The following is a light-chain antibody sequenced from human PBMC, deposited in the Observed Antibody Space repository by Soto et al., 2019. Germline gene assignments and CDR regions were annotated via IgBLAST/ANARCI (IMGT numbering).Light chain of an antibody. CDR1: SSNIGAGYD. V-gene: IGLV1-40*01. CDR3: QCYDSSLMCYYV. Sequence: QSVLTQPPSVSGAPGQRVTISCTGSSSNIGAGYDVHWYQQLPGTAPKLLIYGNSNRPSGAPDRFSGSKSGTSAPLAITGLQAEDESDYYCQCYDSSLMCYYVSGTGTKVTVL. J-gene: IGLJ1*01. CDR2: GNS.